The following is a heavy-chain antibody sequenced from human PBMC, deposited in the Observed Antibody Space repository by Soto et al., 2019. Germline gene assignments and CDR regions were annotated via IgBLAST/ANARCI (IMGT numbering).Heavy chain of an antibody. CDR3: ARGGHDFWSGPFDY. D-gene: IGHD3-3*01. V-gene: IGHV4-4*07. Sequence: SETLSLTCSVSGGSIINYYCNWIRQPAGKGLEWIGRIDTSGSTNYNPSLKSRATMSVDTSKNQFSLKLSSVTAADTAVYYCARGGHDFWSGPFDYWGQGTLVTVSS. CDR2: IDTSGST. J-gene: IGHJ4*02. CDR1: GGSIINYY.